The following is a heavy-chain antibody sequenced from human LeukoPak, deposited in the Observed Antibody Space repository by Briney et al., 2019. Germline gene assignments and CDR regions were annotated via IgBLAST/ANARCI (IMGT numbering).Heavy chain of an antibody. D-gene: IGHD1-1*01. CDR2: ISGRDTTT. CDR3: AKGHDTRTATLDY. Sequence: PGGSLRLSCAASGFTFSSYAMSWVRQAPGKGPEWVSAISGRDTTTYYVDSVKGRFTISRDNSKNTVYLQMNNLRAEDTALYYCAKGHDTRTATLDYWGQGALVTVSS. CDR1: GFTFSSYA. J-gene: IGHJ4*02. V-gene: IGHV3-23*01.